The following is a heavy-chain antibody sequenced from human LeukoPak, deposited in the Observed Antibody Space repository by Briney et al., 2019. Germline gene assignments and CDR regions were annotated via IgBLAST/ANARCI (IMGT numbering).Heavy chain of an antibody. J-gene: IGHJ5*02. D-gene: IGHD3-3*01. CDR3: ARDRYDFWSGYNWFDP. CDR1: GGSISSYY. CDR2: IYTSGST. Sequence: PSETLSLTCTVSGGSISSYYWSWIRQPAGKGLEWIGRIYTSGSTNYNPSLKSRVTMSVDTSKNQFSLKLSSVPAADTAVYYCARDRYDFWSGYNWFDPWGQGTLVTVSS. V-gene: IGHV4-4*07.